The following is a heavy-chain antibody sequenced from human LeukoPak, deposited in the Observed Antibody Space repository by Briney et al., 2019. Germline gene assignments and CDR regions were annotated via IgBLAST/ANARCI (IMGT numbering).Heavy chain of an antibody. D-gene: IGHD4-11*01. CDR1: EFAFSSYD. J-gene: IGHJ4*02. CDR3: ARSSNHFNY. CDR2: IASDGSST. Sequence: GGSLRLSCAASEFAFSSYDVSWVRQAPGKGLVWVSRIASDGSSTNYADSVKGRFTISRDNTKNTLFLQLNSLRGEDTAVYYCARSSNHFNYWGQGTLVTVSS. V-gene: IGHV3-74*01.